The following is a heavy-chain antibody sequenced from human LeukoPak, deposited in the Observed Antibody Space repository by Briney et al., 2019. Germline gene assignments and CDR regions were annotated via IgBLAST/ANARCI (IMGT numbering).Heavy chain of an antibody. CDR1: GYKLTNNW. V-gene: IGHV5-51*01. CDR3: ARRRDGYNYVGTDY. J-gene: IGHJ4*02. D-gene: IGHD5-24*01. Sequence: GESLKISCKISGYKLTNNWIGWVRQVPGKGLEWMGLIYPGYSDTTYSPSFQGQVTISADKSISTTYLQWSSLKASDTAMYYCARRRDGYNYVGTDYWGQGTLVTVSS. CDR2: IYPGYSDT.